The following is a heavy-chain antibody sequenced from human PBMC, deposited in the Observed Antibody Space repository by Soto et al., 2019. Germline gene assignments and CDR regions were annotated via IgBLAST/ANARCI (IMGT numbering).Heavy chain of an antibody. D-gene: IGHD1-26*01. Sequence: SVKVSCKASGVTFRSYAISWVRQAPLQGLEWMGGIIPIFGPANYAQKFQGRVTITAEESTSTAYMELRSLRSEDTAVYYCARERGSVGAPYYYGMDVWGQGPTVTVSS. V-gene: IGHV1-69*13. CDR2: IIPIFGPA. CDR1: GVTFRSYA. J-gene: IGHJ6*02. CDR3: ARERGSVGAPYYYGMDV.